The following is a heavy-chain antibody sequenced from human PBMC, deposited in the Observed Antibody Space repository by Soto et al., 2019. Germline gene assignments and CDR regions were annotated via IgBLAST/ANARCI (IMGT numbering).Heavy chain of an antibody. CDR1: GYTFTTYD. V-gene: IGHV1-8*01. D-gene: IGHD6-25*01. J-gene: IGHJ4*02. CDR2: MNPYSGNT. CDR3: ARRKERSGPHYFDY. Sequence: ASVKVSCKASGYTFTTYDISWVRRATGQGLEWMGWMNPYSGNTGYAQKFQGRVTVTRNTSISTVYMELSGLRPDDTAVYYCARRKERSGPHYFDYWGQGSQVTAPQ.